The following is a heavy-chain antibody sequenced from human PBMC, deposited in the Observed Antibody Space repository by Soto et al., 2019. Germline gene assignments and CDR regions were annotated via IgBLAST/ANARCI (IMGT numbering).Heavy chain of an antibody. CDR2: IYPGDSDT. CDR1: GYSFTSYW. CDR3: ARHPPSIVGENWYFDL. Sequence: EVQLVQSGAEVKKPGESLKISCKGSGYSFTSYWIGWVRQMPGKGLEWMGIIYPGDSDTRYSPSFQGQVTISADKSISTAYLQWSSMKASDTAMYYCARHPPSIVGENWYFDLWGRGTLVTVSS. J-gene: IGHJ2*01. D-gene: IGHD1-26*01. V-gene: IGHV5-51*01.